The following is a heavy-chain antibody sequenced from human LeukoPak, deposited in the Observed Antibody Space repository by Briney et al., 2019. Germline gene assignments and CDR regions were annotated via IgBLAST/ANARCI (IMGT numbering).Heavy chain of an antibody. J-gene: IGHJ4*02. CDR2: INHSGST. Sequence: SETLSLTCAVYGGSFSGYYWSWIRQPPGKGLEWIGEINHSGSTNYNPSLKSRVTISVDTSKNQFSLKLSSVTAADTAVCYCARHAQAPDYWGQGTLVTVSS. V-gene: IGHV4-34*01. CDR1: GGSFSGYY. CDR3: ARHAQAPDY. D-gene: IGHD2-2*01.